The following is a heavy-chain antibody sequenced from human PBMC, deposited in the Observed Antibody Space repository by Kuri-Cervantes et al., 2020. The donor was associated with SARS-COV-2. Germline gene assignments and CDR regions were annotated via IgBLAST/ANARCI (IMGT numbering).Heavy chain of an antibody. D-gene: IGHD1-26*01. Sequence: SQTLSLTCAVYGGSFSGYYWSWIRQPPGKGLEWIGYLYYSGSTNYNPSLKSRVTISLDTSKNQFSMKLSSGTAADTAVYYCATGSYYVAYDYWGQGTLVTVSS. CDR1: GGSFSGYY. CDR2: LYYSGST. CDR3: ATGSYYVAYDY. J-gene: IGHJ4*02. V-gene: IGHV4-59*01.